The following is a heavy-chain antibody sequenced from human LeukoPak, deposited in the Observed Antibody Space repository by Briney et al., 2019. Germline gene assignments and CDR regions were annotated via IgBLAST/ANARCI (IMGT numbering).Heavy chain of an antibody. CDR3: ARDRQEQHQVDSGNHLDNWFDS. Sequence: GGSLRLSCAASGFTFSSYGMHWVRQAPGKGLEWVAVISYDGSNKYYADSVKGRFTISRDNSKNTLYLQMNSLRAEDTAVYYCARDRQEQHQVDSGNHLDNWFDSWGQGTLVTVSS. V-gene: IGHV3-30*03. D-gene: IGHD3/OR15-3a*01. CDR1: GFTFSSYG. J-gene: IGHJ5*01. CDR2: ISYDGSNK.